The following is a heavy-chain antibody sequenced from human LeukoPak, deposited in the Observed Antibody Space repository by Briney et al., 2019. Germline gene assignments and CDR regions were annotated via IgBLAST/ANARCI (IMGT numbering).Heavy chain of an antibody. V-gene: IGHV3-53*01. D-gene: IGHD5-18*01. CDR2: IYSGGST. CDR1: GFTVSSNY. CDR3: ARGRGYSQSNWVDP. Sequence: PGGSLRLSCAASGFTVSSNYMSWVRQAPGKGLEWVSVIYSGGSTYYADSVKGRFTISRDNSKNTLYLQMNSLRAEDTAVYYCARGRGYSQSNWVDPWGQGTMVTVSA. J-gene: IGHJ5*02.